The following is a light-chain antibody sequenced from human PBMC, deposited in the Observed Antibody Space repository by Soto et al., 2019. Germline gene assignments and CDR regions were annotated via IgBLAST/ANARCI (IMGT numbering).Light chain of an antibody. CDR3: GTWDSSLSAGV. CDR1: SSNIGNNY. CDR2: DNN. J-gene: IGLJ2*01. V-gene: IGLV1-51*01. Sequence: QTVVTQPPSVSAAPGQKVTISCYGSSSNIGNNYVSWYQQLPGTAPKLLIYDNNKRPSGIPDRFSGSKSGTSATLGITGLQTGDEADYYCGTWDSSLSAGVFGGGTKLTVL.